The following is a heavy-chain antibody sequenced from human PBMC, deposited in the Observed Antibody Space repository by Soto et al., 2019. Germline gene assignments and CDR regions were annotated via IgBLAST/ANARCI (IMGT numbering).Heavy chain of an antibody. CDR2: ISGSGGST. J-gene: IGHJ2*01. V-gene: IGHV3-23*01. CDR3: AKMYGDGYNFWYFDL. D-gene: IGHD5-12*01. Sequence: EVQLLESGGGLVQPGGFLRLSCAASGFTFSSYAMSWVRQAPGKGLEWVSAISGSGGSTYYADSVKGRFTISRDNSKNTLYLQMNSLRAEDTAVYYCAKMYGDGYNFWYFDLWGRGTLVTVSS. CDR1: GFTFSSYA.